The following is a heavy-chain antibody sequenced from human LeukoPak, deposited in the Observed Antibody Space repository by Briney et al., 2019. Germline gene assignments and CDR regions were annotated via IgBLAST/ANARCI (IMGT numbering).Heavy chain of an antibody. J-gene: IGHJ4*02. CDR1: GYTFTNYG. CDR3: AREVWVTNY. CDR2: ISTDNGNT. D-gene: IGHD4-17*01. V-gene: IGHV1-18*01. Sequence: ASVKVSCKASGYTFTNYGLIWVRQAPGQGLEWMGWISTDNGNTNSVQKLQGRVTLTMDTSTTTAYMELRSLRSDDTAVYYCAREVWVTNYWGQGTLVTVSS.